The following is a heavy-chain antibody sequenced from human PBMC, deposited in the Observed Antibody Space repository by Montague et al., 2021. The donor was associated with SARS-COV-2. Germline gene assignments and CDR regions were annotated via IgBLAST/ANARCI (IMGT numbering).Heavy chain of an antibody. J-gene: IGHJ4*02. CDR3: ARTPTRPLSLDS. V-gene: IGHV4-61*02. Sequence: TLSLTCTVSGGSISSGNNYWSWIRQPPGKGLEWIGRVTTSGTTNYSPFLRSRVTMSVDTSKNQFSLNLNSVTAADTAIYYCARTPTRPLSLDSWGQGTLVTVSS. D-gene: IGHD6-6*01. CDR2: VTTSGTT. CDR1: GGSISSGNNY.